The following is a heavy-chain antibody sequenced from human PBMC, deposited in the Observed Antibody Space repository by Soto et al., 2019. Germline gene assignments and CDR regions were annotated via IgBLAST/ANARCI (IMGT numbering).Heavy chain of an antibody. CDR3: AKDLRYSGSFRPDY. J-gene: IGHJ4*02. CDR1: GFTFSSYA. CDR2: MSGGDST. D-gene: IGHD1-26*01. Sequence: GGSLRLSCAASGFTFSSYAMSWVSQAPGKGLEWVSTMSGGDSTYYADSVKGRFTISRDNSKNTLFLRMNSLRAEDTAIYYCAKDLRYSGSFRPDYWGQGTLVTVSS. V-gene: IGHV3-23*01.